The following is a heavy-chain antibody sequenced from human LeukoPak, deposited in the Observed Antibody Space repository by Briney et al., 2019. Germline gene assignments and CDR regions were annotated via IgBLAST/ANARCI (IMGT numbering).Heavy chain of an antibody. V-gene: IGHV3-21*04. CDR1: GFSFSSYS. CDR2: VSTSSRFI. Sequence: GGSLRLSCEASGFSFSSYSMNWVRQAPGKGLEWVSSVSTSSRFIFYADSVQGRFTISRDNAKDSLFLQMNSLRAEDTAVYYCARVDQGLWSIDYWGQGTLVTVSS. D-gene: IGHD4/OR15-4a*01. CDR3: ARVDQGLWSIDY. J-gene: IGHJ4*02.